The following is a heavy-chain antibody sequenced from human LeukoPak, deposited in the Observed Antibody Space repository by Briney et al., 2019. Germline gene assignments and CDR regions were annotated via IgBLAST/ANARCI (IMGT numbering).Heavy chain of an antibody. CDR3: AKRTTGTPGYFDY. CDR1: GFTFSSYG. V-gene: IGHV3-30*18. CDR2: ISYDGSNK. Sequence: PGGSLRLSCAASGFTFSSYGMHWVRQAPGKGLEWVAVISYDGSNKYYADSVKGRFTISRDNSKNTLYLQMNSLRAEDTAVYYCAKRTTGTPGYFDYWGQGTLVTVSS. D-gene: IGHD1-1*01. J-gene: IGHJ4*02.